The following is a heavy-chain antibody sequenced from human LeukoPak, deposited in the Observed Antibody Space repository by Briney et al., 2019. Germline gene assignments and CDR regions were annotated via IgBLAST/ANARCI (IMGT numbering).Heavy chain of an antibody. J-gene: IGHJ3*02. D-gene: IGHD2-2*01. Sequence: PGGSLRLSCAASGFTFSDYYMSWIRQAPGKGLEWVSYISSSGSTIYYADSVKGRFTISRDNAKNSLYLQMNSLRAEDTAVYYCVRDHYIVVGPAAGVFEIWGQGTMVTVSS. V-gene: IGHV3-11*04. CDR2: ISSSGSTI. CDR3: VRDHYIVVGPAAGVFEI. CDR1: GFTFSDYY.